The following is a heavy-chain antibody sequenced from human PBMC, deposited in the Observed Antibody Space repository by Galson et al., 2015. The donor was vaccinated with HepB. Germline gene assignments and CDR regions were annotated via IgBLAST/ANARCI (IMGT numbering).Heavy chain of an antibody. CDR2: ISYDGSNK. J-gene: IGHJ4*02. D-gene: IGHD1-26*01. Sequence: SLRLSCAASGFTFSSYAMHWVRQAPGKGLEWVAVISYDGSNKYYADSVKGRFTISRDNSKNTLYLQMNSLRAEDTAVYYCAGDSGSYLDYWGQGTLVTVSS. CDR1: GFTFSSYA. CDR3: AGDSGSYLDY. V-gene: IGHV3-30-3*01.